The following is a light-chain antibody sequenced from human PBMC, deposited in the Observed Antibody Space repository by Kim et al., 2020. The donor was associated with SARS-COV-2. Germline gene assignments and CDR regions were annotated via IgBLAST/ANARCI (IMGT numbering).Light chain of an antibody. CDR2: SDD. CDR1: SLRSSD. V-gene: IGLV3-19*01. J-gene: IGLJ1*01. CDR3: FSRDSPNNKYV. Sequence: AVGQTFRITCHGDSLRSSDESGYQHKAGQAPRIVFCSDDDRPSGIPDRFSGASAGNIATLTITGAQVEDEADDYCFSRDSPNNKYVVGAGTQLTVL.